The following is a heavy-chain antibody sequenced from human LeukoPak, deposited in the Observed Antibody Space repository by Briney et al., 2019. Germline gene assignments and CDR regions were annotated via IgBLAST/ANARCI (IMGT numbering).Heavy chain of an antibody. CDR2: ISRSGNTI. CDR3: ARGGYQLLTFFDY. V-gene: IGHV3-11*04. D-gene: IGHD2-2*01. CDR1: GFTFNDYY. J-gene: IGHJ4*02. Sequence: GGSLRPSCAASGFTFNDYYMCWIRQAPGKGLEWVSYISRSGNTISYADSVKCRFTISRDNANNSLYLQMKSLRAEDTAVYYCARGGYQLLTFFDYWGQGTLVTVSS.